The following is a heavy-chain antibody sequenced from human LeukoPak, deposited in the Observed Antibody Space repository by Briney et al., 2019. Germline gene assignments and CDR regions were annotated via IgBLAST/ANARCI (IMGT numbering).Heavy chain of an antibody. CDR2: FSGSGDTT. Sequence: QPGGSLLLSCASSGFTFSSSAMSGGRQAPGKGVEWVSGFSGSGDTTYYADSVKGRFTISRDNSKSTLYLQMNSLRAEDTAVHYCAKVKVTGNSFFYDCGQGTLVTVSS. V-gene: IGHV3-23*01. CDR3: AKVKVTGNSFFYD. J-gene: IGHJ4*02. D-gene: IGHD4-23*01. CDR1: GFTFSSSA.